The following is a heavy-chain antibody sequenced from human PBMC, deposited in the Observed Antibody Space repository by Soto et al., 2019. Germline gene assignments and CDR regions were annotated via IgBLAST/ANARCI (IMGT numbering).Heavy chain of an antibody. CDR1: GSTFSSYA. Sequence: QVQLVQSGAEVKKPGSSLKVSCKASGSTFSSYAISRVRQAPGQGLEGMGGIIPIFGTVNYAQKFQGRVTITADASTSTAYMELSSLRSEDTAVYYCARGGGYGGNSWYFDLWGRGTLVTVSS. CDR2: IIPIFGTV. V-gene: IGHV1-69*12. J-gene: IGHJ2*01. D-gene: IGHD4-17*01. CDR3: ARGGGYGGNSWYFDL.